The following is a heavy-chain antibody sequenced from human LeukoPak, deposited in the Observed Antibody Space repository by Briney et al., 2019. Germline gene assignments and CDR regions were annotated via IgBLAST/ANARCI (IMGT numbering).Heavy chain of an antibody. J-gene: IGHJ4*02. Sequence: ASLKVSCKASGYTFTTYYLHWVRQAPGQGLDWMGLINPSDGSTTYAQKFQGRVTMTRDTSTSTVYMELSSLRSEDTAVYCCARDLAGYFGSQHWGQGTLVTVSS. V-gene: IGHV1-46*01. CDR3: ARDLAGYFGSQH. CDR1: GYTFTTYY. D-gene: IGHD3-10*01. CDR2: INPSDGST.